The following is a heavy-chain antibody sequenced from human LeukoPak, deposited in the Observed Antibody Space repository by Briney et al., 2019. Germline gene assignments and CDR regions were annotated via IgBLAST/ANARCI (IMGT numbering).Heavy chain of an antibody. CDR1: GFTFSDYY. V-gene: IGHV3-11*06. CDR2: ISSSSSYT. Sequence: GGSLRLSCAASGFTFSDYYMSWISQAPGKGLEWVSYISSSSSYTNYAASVKGRFTISRDNATISLYLQMNRLRAEDTAVYYCAKGDRVGTTANFDYWGQGTLVTVSS. D-gene: IGHD1-26*01. CDR3: AKGDRVGTTANFDY. J-gene: IGHJ4*02.